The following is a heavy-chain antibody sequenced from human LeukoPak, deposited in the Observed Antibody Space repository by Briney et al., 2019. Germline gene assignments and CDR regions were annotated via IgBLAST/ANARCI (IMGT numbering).Heavy chain of an antibody. D-gene: IGHD3-22*01. Sequence: PGGSLRLSCAASGFTFSSYAMSWVRQAPGKGLEWVSYISSSGSTIYYADSVKGRFTISRDNSKNTLYLQMNSLRAEDTAVYYCARDQGPYYYDSSGFQHWGQGTLVTVSS. CDR2: ISSSGSTI. CDR3: ARDQGPYYYDSSGFQH. J-gene: IGHJ1*01. V-gene: IGHV3-48*01. CDR1: GFTFSSYA.